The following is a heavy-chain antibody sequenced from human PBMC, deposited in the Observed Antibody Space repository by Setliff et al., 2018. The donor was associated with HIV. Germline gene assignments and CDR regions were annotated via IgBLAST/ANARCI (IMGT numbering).Heavy chain of an antibody. CDR1: GGSFNGYY. CDR3: AREHCSGGSCNGFDI. Sequence: PSETLSLTCAVYGGSFNGYYWSWIRQPPGKGLEWIGEINHSGSTNYNPSLKSRVSISLDTSKNQFTLRLSSVTAADTAMYYCAREHCSGGSCNGFDIWGQGTMVTVSS. V-gene: IGHV4-34*01. CDR2: INHSGST. J-gene: IGHJ3*02. D-gene: IGHD2-15*01.